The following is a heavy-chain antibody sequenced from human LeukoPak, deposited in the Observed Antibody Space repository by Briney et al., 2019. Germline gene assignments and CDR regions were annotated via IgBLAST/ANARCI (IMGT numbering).Heavy chain of an antibody. J-gene: IGHJ4*02. V-gene: IGHV4-61*02. CDR3: ARDTWFGESGLDY. D-gene: IGHD3-10*01. Sequence: SETLSLTCTVSGGSISSGSYHWSWIRQPAGKGLEWIGRIYTSGSTNYNPSLKSRVTISVDTSKNQFSLKLSSVTAADTAVYYCARDTWFGESGLDYWGQGTLVTVSS. CDR2: IYTSGST. CDR1: GGSISSGSYH.